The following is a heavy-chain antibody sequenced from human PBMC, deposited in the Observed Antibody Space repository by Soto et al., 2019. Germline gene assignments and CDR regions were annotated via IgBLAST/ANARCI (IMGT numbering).Heavy chain of an antibody. Sequence: QVQLVQSETEVKKPGASVKVSCKASGYIFTNYDITWVRQAPGQGLEWMGWVSGYTGKTKYAKKFQNRVTTTTDTSTSTVYMALRSLRSDDTAVYYCARFGSAPYYYYGVDVWGQGTTVFVSS. J-gene: IGHJ6*02. CDR1: GYIFTNYD. D-gene: IGHD3-10*01. CDR3: ARFGSAPYYYYGVDV. V-gene: IGHV1-18*01. CDR2: VSGYTGKT.